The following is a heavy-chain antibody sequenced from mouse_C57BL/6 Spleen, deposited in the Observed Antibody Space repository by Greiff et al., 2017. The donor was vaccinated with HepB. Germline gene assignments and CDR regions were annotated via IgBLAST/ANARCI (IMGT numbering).Heavy chain of an antibody. CDR1: GYAFSSSW. Sequence: VKLVESGPELVKPGASVKISCKASGYAFSSSWMNWVKQRPGKGLEWIGRIYPGDGDTNYNGKFKGKATLTVDKSSSTAYMRLSSLTSEDSAVYFCARDGDSSDYDYFDDWGQGTTLTVSS. V-gene: IGHV1-82*01. D-gene: IGHD3-2*02. CDR3: ARDGDSSDYDYFDD. CDR2: IYPGDGDT. J-gene: IGHJ2*01.